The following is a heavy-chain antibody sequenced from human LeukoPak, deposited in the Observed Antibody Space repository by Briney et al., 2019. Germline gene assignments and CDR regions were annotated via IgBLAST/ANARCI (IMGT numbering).Heavy chain of an antibody. V-gene: IGHV4-39*07. CDR1: GGSIISGGSY. D-gene: IGHD2-2*01. Sequence: SETLSLTCTVSGGSIISGGSYWGWIRQPPGKGLEWIGSIYYSGSTWYNPALKSRATISVDTPKNQFSLRLTSVTAADTAVYYCSRRDCSQYSCFYWYFDLWGRGTLLTVSS. J-gene: IGHJ2*01. CDR2: IYYSGST. CDR3: SRRDCSQYSCFYWYFDL.